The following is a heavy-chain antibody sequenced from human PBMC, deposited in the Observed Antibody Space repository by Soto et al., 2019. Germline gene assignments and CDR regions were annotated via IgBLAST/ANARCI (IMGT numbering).Heavy chain of an antibody. V-gene: IGHV3-30-3*01. J-gene: IGHJ6*02. D-gene: IGHD2-2*01. CDR1: GFTFSSYA. Sequence: PGGSLRLSCAASGFTFSSYAMHWVRQAPGKGLEWVAVISYDGSNKYYADSVKGRFTISRDNSKNTLYLQMNSLRAEDTAVYYCARGYCSSTSCYRRYYYYGMDVWGQGTTVTVSS. CDR3: ARGYCSSTSCYRRYYYYGMDV. CDR2: ISYDGSNK.